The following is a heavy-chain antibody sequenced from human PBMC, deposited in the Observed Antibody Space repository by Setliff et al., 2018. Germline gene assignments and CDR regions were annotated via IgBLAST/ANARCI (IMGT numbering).Heavy chain of an antibody. Sequence: PGGSLRLSCAASGFRFSDLYMSWVRQVPGKGLEWLSKISGAGTTVYYADSVKGRFTISRDNAKNSLYLQMNSLRAEDTAVYYCASHEPWPWNAFDIWGQGTMVTVSS. CDR1: GFRFSDLY. CDR2: ISGAGTTV. D-gene: IGHD6-19*01. J-gene: IGHJ3*02. V-gene: IGHV3-11*04. CDR3: ASHEPWPWNAFDI.